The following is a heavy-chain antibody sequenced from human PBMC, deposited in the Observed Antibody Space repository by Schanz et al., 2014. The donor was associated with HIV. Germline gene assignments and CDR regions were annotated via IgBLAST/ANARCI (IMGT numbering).Heavy chain of an antibody. CDR1: GFTFDDCA. J-gene: IGHJ5*02. D-gene: IGHD6-13*01. V-gene: IGHV3-9*01. Sequence: EVQLVESGGGLVQPGRSLRLSCVVSGFTFDDCAMHWVRQAPGKGLEWVSAVTNSGSYVNYADSVKGRFTISRDNSRNTLYLQMISLRVEDTAVYYCAKDAYSSNYINWVDPWGQGTLVTVSS. CDR3: AKDAYSSNYINWVDP. CDR2: VTNSGSYV.